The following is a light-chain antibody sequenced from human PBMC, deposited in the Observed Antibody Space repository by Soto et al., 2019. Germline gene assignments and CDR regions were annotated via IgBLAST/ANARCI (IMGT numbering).Light chain of an antibody. CDR2: GAS. CDR1: QSVSSTY. Sequence: ELVLTQSPGTLSLSPGERATLSCRASQSVSSTYLAWYQQKPGQAPRLLIYGASSRATGIPGRFSGSGSGTDFTLTISRLEPEALAVYYCQQYGSSAWTFGQGTKVEIK. V-gene: IGKV3-20*01. CDR3: QQYGSSAWT. J-gene: IGKJ1*01.